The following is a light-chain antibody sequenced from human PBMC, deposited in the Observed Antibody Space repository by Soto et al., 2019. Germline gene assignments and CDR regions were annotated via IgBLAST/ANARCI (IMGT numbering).Light chain of an antibody. Sequence: QSVLTQPASVSGSPGQSITISCTGTSSDVGSYNLVSWYQQHPGKAPKLMIYEVSKRPSGVSNRFSGSKSGNTASLTISGLQAEDEADYYCCSYAGSSGDVFGTGTKITVL. CDR1: SSDVGSYNL. V-gene: IGLV2-23*02. J-gene: IGLJ1*01. CDR3: CSYAGSSGDV. CDR2: EVS.